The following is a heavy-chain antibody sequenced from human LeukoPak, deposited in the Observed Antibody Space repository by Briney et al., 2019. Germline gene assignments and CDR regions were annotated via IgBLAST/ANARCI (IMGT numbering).Heavy chain of an antibody. D-gene: IGHD3-10*01. CDR1: GGSFSGYY. J-gene: IGHJ4*02. CDR3: ARASGSGSYSRFGFDY. Sequence: SETLSLTCAVYGGSFSGYYWSWIRQPPGKGLEWIGYTGSTNYNPSLKSRVTISVDTSKNLCSLKLNSVTAADTAVYYCARASGSGSYSRFGFDYWGQGTLVTVSS. CDR2: TGST. V-gene: IGHV4-59*01.